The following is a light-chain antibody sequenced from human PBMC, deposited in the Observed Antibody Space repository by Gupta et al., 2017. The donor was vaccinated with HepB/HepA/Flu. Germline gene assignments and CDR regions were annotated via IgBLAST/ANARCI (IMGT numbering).Light chain of an antibody. CDR2: GAS. CDR3: QHYDFSIPLS. V-gene: IGKV3-20*01. Sequence: IVLTQSPGNLSLSQGERATLSCRASQGFTSGYLAWYQQKPGQAPRLLIYGASRRATDIPDRFSGSGSGTNFTLTISRLDPEDFAVYYCQHYDFSIPLSFGGGTKVEMK. J-gene: IGKJ4*01. CDR1: QGFTSGY.